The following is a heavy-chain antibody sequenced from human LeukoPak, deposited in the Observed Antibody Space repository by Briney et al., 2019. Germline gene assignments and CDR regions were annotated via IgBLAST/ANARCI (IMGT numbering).Heavy chain of an antibody. Sequence: PGGSLRLSCAASGFTFSSYAMSWVRQAPGKGLEWVSAISGSGGSTYYADSVKGRFTISRDNSKNTLYPQMNSLRAEDTAVYYCAKRGYSSGWYLGYFQHWGQGTLVTVSS. V-gene: IGHV3-23*01. CDR3: AKRGYSSGWYLGYFQH. J-gene: IGHJ1*01. D-gene: IGHD6-19*01. CDR2: ISGSGGST. CDR1: GFTFSSYA.